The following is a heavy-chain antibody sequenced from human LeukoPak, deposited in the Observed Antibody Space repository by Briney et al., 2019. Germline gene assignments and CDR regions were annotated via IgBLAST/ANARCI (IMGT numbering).Heavy chain of an antibody. CDR1: GFTFSSYA. J-gene: IGHJ4*02. D-gene: IGHD6-6*01. CDR2: ISSNGGSI. V-gene: IGHV3-64*01. Sequence: GGSLRLSCAASGFTFSSYAMHWVRQAPGKGLEYVSAISSNGGSIYYANSVKGRFTISRDNSKNTLYLQMGSLRAEDMAVYYCARDRDGSSHYWGQGTLVTVSS. CDR3: ARDRDGSSHY.